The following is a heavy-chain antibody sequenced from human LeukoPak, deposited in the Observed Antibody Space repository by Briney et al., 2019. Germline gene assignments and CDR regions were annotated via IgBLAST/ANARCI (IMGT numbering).Heavy chain of an antibody. J-gene: IGHJ5*02. D-gene: IGHD1-26*01. CDR3: AAWTSVGATWGRGVLGP. CDR2: INPNSGCT. Sequence: ASVKVSCKASGYRLPVYYMHWVRQAPGQGLEWMGWINPNSGCTNYAQKFQGRVTMTRDTSISTAYMELSRLKSDDTAVYYCAAWTSVGATWGRGVLGPWGQGTLVTVSS. V-gene: IGHV1-2*02. CDR1: GYRLPVYY.